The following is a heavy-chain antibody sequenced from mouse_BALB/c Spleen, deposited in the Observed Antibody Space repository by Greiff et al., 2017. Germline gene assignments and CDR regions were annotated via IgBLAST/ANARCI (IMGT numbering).Heavy chain of an antibody. V-gene: IGHV5-12-1*01. Sequence: EVHLVESGGGLVRPGGSLKLSCAASGFAFSSYDMSWVRQTPEKRLEWVAYISSGGGSTYYPDTVKGRFTISRDNAKNTLYLQMSSLKSEDTAMYYCARQNRYDEGYYFDYWGQGTTLTVSS. CDR1: GFAFSSYD. CDR2: ISSGGGST. CDR3: ARQNRYDEGYYFDY. J-gene: IGHJ2*01. D-gene: IGHD2-14*01.